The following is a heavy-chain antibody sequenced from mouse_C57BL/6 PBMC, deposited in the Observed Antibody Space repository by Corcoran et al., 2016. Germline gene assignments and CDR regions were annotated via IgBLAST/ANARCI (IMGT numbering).Heavy chain of an antibody. CDR3: ARSDGYYVKYYYAMDY. J-gene: IGHJ4*01. V-gene: IGHV1-76*01. CDR1: GYTFTDYY. D-gene: IGHD2-3*01. CDR2: IYPGSGNT. Sequence: QVQLKQSGAELVRPGASVKLSCKASGYTFTDYYINWVKQRPGQGLEWIARIYPGSGNTYYNEKFKGKATLTAEKSSSTAYMQLSSLTSEDSAVYFCARSDGYYVKYYYAMDYWGQGTSVTVSS.